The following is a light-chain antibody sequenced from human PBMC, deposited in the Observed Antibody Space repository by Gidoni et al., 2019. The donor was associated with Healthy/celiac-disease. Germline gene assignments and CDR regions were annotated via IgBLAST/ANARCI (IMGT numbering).Light chain of an antibody. V-gene: IGKV4-1*01. CDR1: QSVLYSSNNKNY. CDR3: QQYYSTPPT. Sequence: DIVMLQSPDSLAVSLGERATINCKSSQSVLYSSNNKNYLAWYQQKPGQPPKLLIYWESTRESGVPDRFSGSGSGTDFTLTISSRQAEDVAVYYCQQYYSTPPTFGQGTKVEIK. CDR2: WES. J-gene: IGKJ1*01.